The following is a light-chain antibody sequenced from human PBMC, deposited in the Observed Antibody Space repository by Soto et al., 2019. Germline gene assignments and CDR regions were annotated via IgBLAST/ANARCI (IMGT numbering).Light chain of an antibody. Sequence: DIQMTQSLSSLSASVGDRVTITCQASQDISNYLNWYQQKPGKAPKLLIYDASNLETGVPSRFSGSGSGTDFTFTISSLQPEDIAIYYCQQYDNLPLTFGGGTKVEIK. CDR1: QDISNY. CDR3: QQYDNLPLT. V-gene: IGKV1-33*01. J-gene: IGKJ4*01. CDR2: DAS.